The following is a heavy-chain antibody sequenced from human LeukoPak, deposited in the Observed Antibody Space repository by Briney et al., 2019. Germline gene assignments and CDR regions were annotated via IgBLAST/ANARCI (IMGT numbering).Heavy chain of an antibody. CDR3: ARVGVAAAHYYYMDV. CDR2: IYYSGST. Sequence: PSETLSLTCTVSGGSISSYYWSWIRQPPGKGLEWIGYIYYSGSTNYNPSLKSRVTISVDTSKNQFSLKLSSVTAADTAVYYCARVGVAAAHYYYMDVWGKGTTVTVSS. D-gene: IGHD6-13*01. V-gene: IGHV4-59*01. CDR1: GGSISSYY. J-gene: IGHJ6*03.